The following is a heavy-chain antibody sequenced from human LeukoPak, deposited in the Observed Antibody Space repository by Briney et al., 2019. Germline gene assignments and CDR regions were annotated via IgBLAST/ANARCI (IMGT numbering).Heavy chain of an antibody. CDR3: AREGRFSEWYETDY. Sequence: GGSLRLSCAASGFTFSSYSMNWVRQAPGKGLEWVSSISCSSSYIYYADSVKGRFTISRDNAKNSLYLQMNSLRAEDTAVYYCAREGRFSEWYETDYWGQGTLVTVSS. CDR2: ISCSSSYI. J-gene: IGHJ4*02. D-gene: IGHD3-3*01. CDR1: GFTFSSYS. V-gene: IGHV3-21*01.